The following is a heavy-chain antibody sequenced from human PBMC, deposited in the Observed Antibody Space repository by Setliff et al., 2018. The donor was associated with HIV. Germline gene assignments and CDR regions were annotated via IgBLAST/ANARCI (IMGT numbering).Heavy chain of an antibody. CDR3: ARGITYSAYESVGYYFDY. CDR1: GGSFSAYS. J-gene: IGHJ4*01. V-gene: IGHV4-34*01. Sequence: SETLSLTCGVFGGSFSAYSWNWIRQPPGKGLEWIGEIIGHSGGTNYNPSLKSRVTISMDTSNNHFSLNLTSLTAAETAVYYCARGITYSAYESVGYYFDYWGHGTLVTVSS. D-gene: IGHD5-12*01. CDR2: IIGHSGGT.